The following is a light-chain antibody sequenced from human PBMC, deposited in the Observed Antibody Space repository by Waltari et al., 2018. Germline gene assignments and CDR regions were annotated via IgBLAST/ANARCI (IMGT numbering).Light chain of an antibody. Sequence: YVLTQLPSVSVALGQTARIICGGRNMGSNSGHWYPQKPGPAPVLVVYDDNDRPPGIPERFSGSNSGNTPTLTISRVEVGDEADYYCQVWDSSSDHVVFGGGTKLTVL. CDR1: NMGSNS. CDR2: DDN. J-gene: IGLJ2*01. V-gene: IGLV3-21*02. CDR3: QVWDSSSDHVV.